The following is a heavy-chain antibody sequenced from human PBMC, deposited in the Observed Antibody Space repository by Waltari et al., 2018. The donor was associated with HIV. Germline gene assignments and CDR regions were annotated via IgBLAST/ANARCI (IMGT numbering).Heavy chain of an antibody. V-gene: IGHV4-61*02. Sequence: QVQLQESGPGLVKPSQTLSLTCTVSGGPISSGSYSWSWIRQPAGKGLEWIGRIYTSGSTNYNPSLKSRVTISVDTSKNQFSLKLSSVTAADTAVYYCAREGKEDYDFWSGYFFGMDVWGQGTTVTVSS. J-gene: IGHJ6*02. D-gene: IGHD3-3*01. CDR1: GGPISSGSYS. CDR2: IYTSGST. CDR3: AREGKEDYDFWSGYFFGMDV.